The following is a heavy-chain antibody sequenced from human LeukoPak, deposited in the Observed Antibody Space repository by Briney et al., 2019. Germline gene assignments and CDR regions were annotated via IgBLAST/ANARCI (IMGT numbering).Heavy chain of an antibody. CDR3: GKKFDYGSMAYYDY. CDR1: GFTFSSYA. CDR2: ITGSGGDT. V-gene: IGHV3-23*01. Sequence: GGSLRPSCAASGFTFSSYAMTWVRQAPGKGLEWVSAITGSGGDTYYADSVKGRFTISRDNSKNTLYLQMNSLRAEDTAVYYCGKKFDYGSMAYYDYWGQGTLVTVSS. J-gene: IGHJ4*02. D-gene: IGHD4-17*01.